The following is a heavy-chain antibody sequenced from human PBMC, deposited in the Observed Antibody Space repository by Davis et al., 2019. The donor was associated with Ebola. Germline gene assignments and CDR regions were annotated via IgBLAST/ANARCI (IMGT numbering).Heavy chain of an antibody. CDR2: IYYSGST. CDR1: GGSISSGGYY. J-gene: IGHJ6*02. V-gene: IGHV4-31*03. CDR3: ARGEEVYYYGMDV. Sequence: MPSETLSLTCTVSGGSISSGGYYWSWIRQHPGKGLEWIGYIYYSGSTYYNPSLKSRVTISVDTSKNQFSLKLSSVTAADTAVYYCARGEEVYYYGMDVWGQGITVTVSS.